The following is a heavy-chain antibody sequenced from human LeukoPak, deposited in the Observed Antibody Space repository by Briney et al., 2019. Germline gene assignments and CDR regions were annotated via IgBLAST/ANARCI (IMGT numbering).Heavy chain of an antibody. V-gene: IGHV3-74*01. CDR2: INSDGSST. J-gene: IGHJ4*02. D-gene: IGHD7-27*01. CDR1: GFTFSSYW. CDR3: TSIPGD. Sequence: PGGSLRLSCAASGFTFSSYWMHWVRQAPGKGLVWVSRINSDGSSTSYADSVRGRSTVSRDNAKNTLYLQVNSLRAEDTAVYYCTSIPGDWGQGTLVTVSS.